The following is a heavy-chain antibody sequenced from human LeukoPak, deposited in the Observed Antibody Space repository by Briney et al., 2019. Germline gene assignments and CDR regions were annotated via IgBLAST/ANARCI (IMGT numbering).Heavy chain of an antibody. D-gene: IGHD7-27*01. CDR3: ARVGMRKFDP. CDR2: IKPDGSEI. V-gene: IGHV3-7*02. CDR1: GFTFSDYW. J-gene: IGHJ5*02. Sequence: PGGSLRLSCAASGFTFSDYWMDWVRQTPGKGLEWVANIKPDGSEIYYVDSVRGRFTISRDNAKNSLYLQMNSLRAEDTAVYYCARVGMRKFDPWGQGTLVTVSS.